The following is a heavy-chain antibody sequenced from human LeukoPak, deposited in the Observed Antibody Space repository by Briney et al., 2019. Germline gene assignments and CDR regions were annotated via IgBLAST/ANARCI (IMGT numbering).Heavy chain of an antibody. J-gene: IGHJ3*02. D-gene: IGHD5-12*01. V-gene: IGHV1-69*05. CDR1: GGTFSSYA. Sequence: SVTVSCKASGGTFSSYAISWVRQAPGQGLEWMGGIIPIFGTANYAQKFQGRVTITTDESTSTAYMELSSLRSEDTAVYYCARASFQGGYEDDAFYIWGQGTMATVSP. CDR2: IIPIFGTA. CDR3: ARASFQGGYEDDAFYI.